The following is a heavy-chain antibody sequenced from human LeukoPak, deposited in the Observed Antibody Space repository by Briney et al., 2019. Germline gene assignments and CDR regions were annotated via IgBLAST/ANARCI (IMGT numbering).Heavy chain of an antibody. CDR1: GGSISSYY. CDR2: IYYSGST. CDR3: ARLWRGYSYEKGNFDY. D-gene: IGHD5-18*01. V-gene: IGHV4-59*08. J-gene: IGHJ4*02. Sequence: SETLSLTCTVSGGSISSYYWSWIRQPPGKGLEWIGYIYYSGSTNYNPSLKSRVTISVDTSENQFSLKLSSVTAADTAVYYCARLWRGYSYEKGNFDYWGQGTLVTVSS.